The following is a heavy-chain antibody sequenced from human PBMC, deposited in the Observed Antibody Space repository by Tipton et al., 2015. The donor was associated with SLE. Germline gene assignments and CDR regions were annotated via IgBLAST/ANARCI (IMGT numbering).Heavy chain of an antibody. D-gene: IGHD3-22*01. CDR2: IYHTGTT. CDR1: DYSISRTYY. J-gene: IGHJ4*02. V-gene: IGHV4-38-2*01. CDR3: ARLSTDYADRSGYGYFDH. Sequence: TLSLTCVVSDYSISRTYYWGWIRQPPGKGLGWIGNIYHTGTTYYIPALKSRVTIPIDTSKNNFSLKMTAVTAADTAVYYCARLSTDYADRSGYGYFDHWGQGTLVTVSS.